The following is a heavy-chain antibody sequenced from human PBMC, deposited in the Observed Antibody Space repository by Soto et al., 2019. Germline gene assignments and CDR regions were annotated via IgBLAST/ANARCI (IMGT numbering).Heavy chain of an antibody. CDR2: ISSSGTLI. D-gene: IGHD3-22*01. Sequence: GGPLRLSCTASGFTFSGYEMNWVRQAPGKGLEWVSYISSSGTLIYYADSVKGRFTISGDNAKSSLYLQMSSLRAEDTAVYYCARAMSYGDSSGYHVDYWGQGTLVTVSS. J-gene: IGHJ4*02. CDR3: ARAMSYGDSSGYHVDY. CDR1: GFTFSGYE. V-gene: IGHV3-48*03.